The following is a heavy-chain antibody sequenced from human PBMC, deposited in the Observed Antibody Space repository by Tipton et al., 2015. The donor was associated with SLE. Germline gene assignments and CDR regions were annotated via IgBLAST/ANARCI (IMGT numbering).Heavy chain of an antibody. V-gene: IGHV4-39*07. J-gene: IGHJ4*02. Sequence: TLSLTCTVSGGSISSSDNYWGWVRQPPGKGPEYLGTIFYSGITYYNPSLKSRVTISIDTSMNQFSLRLSSVTAADTAVYYCTTARTGCSRNSCYLDNWGRGTLVTVSS. CDR3: TTARTGCSRNSCYLDN. D-gene: IGHD2-2*01. CDR2: IFYSGIT. CDR1: GGSISSSDNY.